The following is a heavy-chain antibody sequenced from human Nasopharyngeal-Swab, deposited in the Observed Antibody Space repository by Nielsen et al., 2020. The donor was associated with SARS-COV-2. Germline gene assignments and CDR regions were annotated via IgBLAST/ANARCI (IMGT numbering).Heavy chain of an antibody. D-gene: IGHD3-3*01. J-gene: IGHJ4*02. CDR3: ARDTTYDFWSGYSKSFDY. V-gene: IGHV3-48*01. CDR1: GFTFSSYS. Sequence: GESLKISCAASGFTFSSYSMNWVRQAPGKGLEWVSYISSSSSTIYYADSLKGRFTISRDNAKNSLYLQMNSLRAEDTAVYYCARDTTYDFWSGYSKSFDYWGQGTLVTVSS. CDR2: ISSSSSTI.